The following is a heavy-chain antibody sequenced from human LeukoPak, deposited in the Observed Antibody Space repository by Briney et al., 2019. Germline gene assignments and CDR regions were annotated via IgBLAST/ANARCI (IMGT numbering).Heavy chain of an antibody. V-gene: IGHV1-2*02. J-gene: IGHJ4*02. CDR2: INPNSGGT. CDR1: GYTFTGYY. D-gene: IGHD3-10*01. CDR3: ARAYGSGSYFPDY. Sequence: ASVKVSCKASGYTFTGYYMHWVRQAPGQGLEWMGWINPNSGGTNYAQKFQGRVTVTRDTSISTAYMELSRLRSDDTAVYYCARAYGSGSYFPDYWGQGTLVTVSS.